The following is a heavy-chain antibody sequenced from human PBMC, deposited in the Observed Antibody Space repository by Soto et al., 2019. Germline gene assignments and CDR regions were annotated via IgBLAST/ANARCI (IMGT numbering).Heavy chain of an antibody. J-gene: IGHJ5*02. CDR1: GGTFSSYA. CDR3: ARDGVYYYDSSGYVWFDP. Sequence: SVKVSCKASGGTFSSYAISWVRQAPGQGLEWMGGIIPIFGTANYAQKFQGRVTITADESTSTAYMELSSLRSEDTAVYYCARDGVYYYDSSGYVWFDPWGQGTLVTVSS. V-gene: IGHV1-69*13. D-gene: IGHD3-22*01. CDR2: IIPIFGTA.